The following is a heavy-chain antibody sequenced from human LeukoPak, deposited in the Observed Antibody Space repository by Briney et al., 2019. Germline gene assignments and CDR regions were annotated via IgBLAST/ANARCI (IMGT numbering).Heavy chain of an antibody. V-gene: IGHV3-74*01. CDR1: GFTFDDYA. CDR3: ARESGIAAALDL. Sequence: GGSLRLSCAASGFTFDDYAMHWVRQAPGKGLEWVSRIYTDGGSTNYADSVKGRFTISRDNAKNTLYLQMNSLRAEDTAVYYCARESGIAAALDLWGQGTLVTVSS. CDR2: IYTDGGST. D-gene: IGHD6-13*01. J-gene: IGHJ5*02.